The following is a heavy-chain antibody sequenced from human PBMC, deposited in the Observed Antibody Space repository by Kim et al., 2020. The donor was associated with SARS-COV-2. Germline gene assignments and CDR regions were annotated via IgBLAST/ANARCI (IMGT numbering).Heavy chain of an antibody. J-gene: IGHJ4*01. CDR2: SRNKANSYTT. V-gene: IGHV3-72*01. CDR1: GFISSDHY. CDR3: VRALRDSSGFYPDY. Sequence: GGSLRLSCAASGFISSDHYMDWVRQAPGKGPEWVGRSRNKANSYTTEYAASVKGRFTTSRDDSKNSLYLQMNSLKTEDTAVYYCVRALRDSSGFYPDYWG. D-gene: IGHD3-22*01.